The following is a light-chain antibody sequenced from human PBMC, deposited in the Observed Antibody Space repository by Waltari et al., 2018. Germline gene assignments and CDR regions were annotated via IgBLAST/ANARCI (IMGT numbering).Light chain of an antibody. V-gene: IGLV1-44*01. CDR1: GSNIATNT. Sequence: QPVLTQPPSASATPGQKVVISCSGGGSNIATNTLTWYPKLPGAAPKLLIFVNNQRPSGVPDRFSGSKSGTSASLVVSGLQSDDEAEYYCAAWDDSLNGLVFGGGTKLTVL. CDR2: VNN. J-gene: IGLJ2*01. CDR3: AAWDDSLNGLV.